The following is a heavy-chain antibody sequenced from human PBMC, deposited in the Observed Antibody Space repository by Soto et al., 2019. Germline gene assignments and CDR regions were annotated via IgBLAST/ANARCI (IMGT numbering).Heavy chain of an antibody. Sequence: SETLSLTCTVPGGSISSYYWNWIRQPPGKGLEWIGYIYYSGSTNYNPSLKSRVTISVDTSKNQFSLKMSSVTAADTAVYYCARLATRYYFDYWGQGTLVTVS. CDR1: GGSISSYY. V-gene: IGHV4-59*01. CDR3: ARLATRYYFDY. D-gene: IGHD1-1*01. J-gene: IGHJ4*02. CDR2: IYYSGST.